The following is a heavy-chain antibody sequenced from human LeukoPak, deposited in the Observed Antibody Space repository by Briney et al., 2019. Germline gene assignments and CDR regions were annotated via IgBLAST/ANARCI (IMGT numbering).Heavy chain of an antibody. CDR1: GYTFTGYY. D-gene: IGHD2-2*02. Sequence: ASVKVSCKASGYTFTGYYMHWVRQAPGQGLEWMGWINPNSGGTNYEQKFQGRVTMTRDTSISTAYMELSRLRSDDTAVYYCARVRCSSTSCYNDYWGQGTLVTVSS. CDR2: INPNSGGT. V-gene: IGHV1-2*02. J-gene: IGHJ4*02. CDR3: ARVRCSSTSCYNDY.